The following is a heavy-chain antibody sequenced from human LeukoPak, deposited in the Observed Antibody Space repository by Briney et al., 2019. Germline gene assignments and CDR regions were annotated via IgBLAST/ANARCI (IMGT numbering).Heavy chain of an antibody. V-gene: IGHV1-2*04. CDR3: ARDPGWGALDY. CDR2: INPNSGGT. Sequence: ASVKVSCKASGYTFTGYYMHWVRQAPGQGLEWMGWINPNSGGTNYAQKFQGWVTMTRDTSISTAYMELSRLRSDDTAVYYCARDPGWGALDYWGQGALVIVSS. CDR1: GYTFTGYY. J-gene: IGHJ4*02. D-gene: IGHD3-16*01.